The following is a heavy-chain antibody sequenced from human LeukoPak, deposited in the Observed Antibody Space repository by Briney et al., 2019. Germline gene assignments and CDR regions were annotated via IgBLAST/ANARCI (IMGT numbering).Heavy chain of an antibody. D-gene: IGHD3-10*01. V-gene: IGHV1-69*04. J-gene: IGHJ4*02. CDR3: ARGEYGSFRKKNDY. CDR1: GYTFTSYG. CDR2: IIPILGIA. Sequence: ASVKVSCKASGYTFTSYGISWVRQAPGQGLEWMGRIIPILGIANYAQKFQGRVTITADKSTSTAYMELSSLRSEDTAVYYCARGEYGSFRKKNDYWGQGTLVTVSS.